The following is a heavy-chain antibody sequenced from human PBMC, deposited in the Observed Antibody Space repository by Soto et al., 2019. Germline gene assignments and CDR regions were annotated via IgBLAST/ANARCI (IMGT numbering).Heavy chain of an antibody. Sequence: ASVKVSCKASGNTFANYDINWVRQATGQGLEWMGWISPNSGNTGYAQKFQGRVTFTRDTSISTAYMELSSLRSDDTAVYYCARYFPSRDTRAFDLWGQGTEVTVSS. CDR3: ARYFPSRDTRAFDL. J-gene: IGHJ3*01. CDR2: ISPNSGNT. D-gene: IGHD2-21*02. CDR1: GNTFANYD. V-gene: IGHV1-8*01.